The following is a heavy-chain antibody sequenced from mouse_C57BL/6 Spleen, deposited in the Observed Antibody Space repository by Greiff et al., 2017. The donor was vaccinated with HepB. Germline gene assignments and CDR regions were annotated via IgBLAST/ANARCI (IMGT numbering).Heavy chain of an antibody. CDR2: ISSGSSTI. V-gene: IGHV5-17*01. D-gene: IGHD2-4*01. J-gene: IGHJ3*01. CDR3: ASGDYDPFAY. Sequence: EVMLVESGGGLVKPGGSLKLSCAASGFTFSDYGMHWVRQAPEKGLEWVAYISSGSSTIYYADTVKGRFTISRDNAKNTLFLQMTSLRSEDTAMYYCASGDYDPFAYWGQGTLVTVSA. CDR1: GFTFSDYG.